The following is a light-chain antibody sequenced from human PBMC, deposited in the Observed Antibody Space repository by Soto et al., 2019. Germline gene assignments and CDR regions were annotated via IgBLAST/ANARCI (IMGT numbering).Light chain of an antibody. CDR3: SSYAGSNNFRWDIVV. J-gene: IGLJ2*01. V-gene: IGLV2-8*01. Sequence: QSVLTQPPSASGSPGQSVTISCTGTSSDVGGYNYVSWYQQHPGKAPKLMIYEVSKRPSGVPDRFSGSKSGNTASLTVSGLQAEDEADYYCSSYAGSNNFRWDIVVFGGGTKVTVL. CDR1: SSDVGGYNY. CDR2: EVS.